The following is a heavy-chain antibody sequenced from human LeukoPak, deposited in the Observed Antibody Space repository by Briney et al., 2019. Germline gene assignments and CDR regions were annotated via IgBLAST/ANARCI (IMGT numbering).Heavy chain of an antibody. CDR2: IKSKTDGGTT. J-gene: IGHJ4*02. Sequence: GGSLRLSCAASGFTFSNAWMSWVRQAPGKGLEWVGCIKSKTDGGTTDYAAPVKDRFTFSRDDSKNTLYLQMNNLQTEDTAVYYCTTSLSGYDFLFDYWGQGTLVTVSS. V-gene: IGHV3-15*01. CDR3: TTSLSGYDFLFDY. D-gene: IGHD5-12*01. CDR1: GFTFSNAW.